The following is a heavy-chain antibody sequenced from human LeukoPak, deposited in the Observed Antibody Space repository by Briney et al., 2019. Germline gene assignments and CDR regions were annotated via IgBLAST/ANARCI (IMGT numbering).Heavy chain of an antibody. V-gene: IGHV1-2*02. Sequence: ASVKVSCKASGYTFTGYYMHWVRQAPGQGLEWMGWINPNSGGTNYAQKFQGRVTMTRDTSISTAYMELSRLRSDDTAVYYCAGDRITMVRGVDYWGQGILVTVSS. CDR2: INPNSGGT. J-gene: IGHJ4*02. CDR1: GYTFTGYY. CDR3: AGDRITMVRGVDY. D-gene: IGHD3-10*01.